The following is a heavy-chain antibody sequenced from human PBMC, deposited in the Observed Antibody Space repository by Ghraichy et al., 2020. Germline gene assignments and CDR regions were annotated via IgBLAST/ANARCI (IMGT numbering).Heavy chain of an antibody. D-gene: IGHD5-24*01. V-gene: IGHV1-69*04. J-gene: IGHJ5*02. Sequence: SVKVSCRASGGTFSSYAITWVRQAPGQGLEWMGRIILMLDIPTYAQKFQGRITFTADKSTSTVYMELSSLRSDDTAMYYCARDQRASGGDDYLDDESWGRGTLVTVSS. CDR1: GGTFSSYA. CDR2: IILMLDIP. CDR3: ARDQRASGGDDYLDDES.